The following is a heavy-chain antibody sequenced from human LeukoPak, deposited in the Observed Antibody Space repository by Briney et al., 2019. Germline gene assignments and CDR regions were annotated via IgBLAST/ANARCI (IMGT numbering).Heavy chain of an antibody. D-gene: IGHD2-21*02. CDR3: AKSAPYCGGDCYPDY. V-gene: IGHV3-NL1*01. J-gene: IGHJ4*02. CDR2: INWNGGST. Sequence: GGSLRLSCAASGFTFSSYGMHWVRQAPGKGLEWVSGINWNGGSTGYAESVKGRFTISRDNSKNTLYLQMNSLRAEDTAVYYCAKSAPYCGGDCYPDYWGQGTLVTVSS. CDR1: GFTFSSYG.